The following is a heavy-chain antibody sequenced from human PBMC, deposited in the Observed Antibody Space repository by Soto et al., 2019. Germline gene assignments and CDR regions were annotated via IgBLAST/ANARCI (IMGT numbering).Heavy chain of an antibody. CDR1: GFSFSNYA. V-gene: IGHV3-30*18. CDR3: AKDGGPVYCNSPGCSAKHFDY. Sequence: QVQLVESGGGVVQPGRSLRLSCAASGFSFSNYAMHWVRQAPGKGLEWLAIISYDGDNEYYADSVRGRFTISRDNSKNAFQLEXNNLRHEETAVYYCAKDGGPVYCNSPGCSAKHFDYWGQGTLVTVSS. CDR2: ISYDGDNE. D-gene: IGHD2-2*01. J-gene: IGHJ4*02.